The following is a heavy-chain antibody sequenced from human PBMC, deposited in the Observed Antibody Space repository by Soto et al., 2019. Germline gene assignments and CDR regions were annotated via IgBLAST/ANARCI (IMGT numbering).Heavy chain of an antibody. CDR2: INPSGGST. CDR3: ARGLRYFDWLLSWFDP. D-gene: IGHD3-9*01. J-gene: IGHJ5*02. V-gene: IGHV1-46*03. CDR1: GYTFTSYY. Sequence: VASVKVSCKASGYTFTSYYMHWVRQAPGQGLEWMGIINPSGGSTSYAQKFQGRVTMTRDTSTSTVYMELSSLRSEDTAVYYCARGLRYFDWLLSWFDPWGQGTLVTVSS.